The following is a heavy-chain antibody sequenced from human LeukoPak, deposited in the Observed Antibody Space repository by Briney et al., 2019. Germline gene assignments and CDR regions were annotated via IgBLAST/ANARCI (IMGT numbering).Heavy chain of an antibody. V-gene: IGHV4-61*02. Sequence: SETLSLTCTVSGGSISSSSYYWSWIRQPAGKGLEWIGRIYTSGSTNYNPSLKSRVTMSVDTSKNQFSLKLSSVTAADTAVYYCARCGRFGELLCDYWGQGTLVTVSS. CDR2: IYTSGST. CDR1: GGSISSSSYY. D-gene: IGHD3-10*01. CDR3: ARCGRFGELLCDY. J-gene: IGHJ4*02.